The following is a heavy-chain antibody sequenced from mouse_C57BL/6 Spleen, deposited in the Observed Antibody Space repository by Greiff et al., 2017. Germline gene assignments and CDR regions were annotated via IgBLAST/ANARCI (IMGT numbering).Heavy chain of an antibody. CDR2: ISDGGSYT. CDR1: GFTFSSYA. V-gene: IGHV5-4*03. Sequence: EVMLVESGGGLVKPGGSLKLSCAASGFTFSSYAMSWVRQTPEKRLEWVATISDGGSYTYYPDNVKGRFTISRDNAKNNLYLQMSHLKSEDTAMYYCARFITLHWYFDVWGTGTTVTVSS. D-gene: IGHD1-1*01. CDR3: ARFITLHWYFDV. J-gene: IGHJ1*03.